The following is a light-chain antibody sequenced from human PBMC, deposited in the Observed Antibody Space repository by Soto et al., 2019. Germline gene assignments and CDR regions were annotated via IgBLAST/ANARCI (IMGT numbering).Light chain of an antibody. CDR2: GSS. J-gene: IGKJ2*01. Sequence: EIVLTQSPGILSLSPGERATLSCRASQTVSGNYLAWYQQKPGQSPRLIIYGSSDRATVIPDRFSGSGSGTDFTLTINRVEPEDVSVYYCQQYGSSPPYTFVQVTTLEI. CDR3: QQYGSSPPYT. V-gene: IGKV3-20*01. CDR1: QTVSGNY.